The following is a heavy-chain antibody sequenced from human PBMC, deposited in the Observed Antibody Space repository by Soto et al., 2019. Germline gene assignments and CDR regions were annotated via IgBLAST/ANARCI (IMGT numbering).Heavy chain of an antibody. J-gene: IGHJ5*02. CDR3: AGSLGYCSGGSCYPRWFDP. CDR2: IIPVFGTA. D-gene: IGHD2-15*01. V-gene: IGHV1-69*13. Sequence: ASVKVSCKASGGTFSSYAISWVRQAPGQGLEWMGGIIPVFGTANYAQKFQGRVTITADESTSTAYMELSSLRSEDTAVYYCAGSLGYCSGGSCYPRWFDPWGQGTLVTVSS. CDR1: GGTFSSYA.